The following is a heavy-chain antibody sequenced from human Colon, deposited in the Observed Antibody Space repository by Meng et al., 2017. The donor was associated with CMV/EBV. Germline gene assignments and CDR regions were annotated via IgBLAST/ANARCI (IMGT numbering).Heavy chain of an antibody. J-gene: IGHJ4*02. V-gene: IGHV1-18*01. CDR1: GYTFTNYG. D-gene: IGHD2-2*01. CDR3: VRVEPSAMAGDY. Sequence: ASVKVSCKTSGYTFTNYGVSWVRQAPGQGPEWMGWISPFNGIALYAPRYQGRVTMTSDTSTTTAYMELRSLTSDDTAVYYCVRVEPSAMAGDYWGQGTLVTVSS. CDR2: ISPFNGIA.